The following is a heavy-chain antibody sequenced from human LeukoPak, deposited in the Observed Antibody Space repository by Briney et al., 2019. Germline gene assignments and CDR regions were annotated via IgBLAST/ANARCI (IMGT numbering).Heavy chain of an antibody. D-gene: IGHD6-13*01. CDR1: GYTFTSYV. V-gene: IGHV1-8*01. Sequence: ASVKVSCKASGYTFTSYVINWVRQAAGQGLEWMGWINPNCGNTGYAQKLQGRVTMNRNTSISTAYMELSSLRSEHTAVYYFARGHFPGIAGDERRCWFDPWGQGTLVTVSS. J-gene: IGHJ5*02. CDR3: ARGHFPGIAGDERRCWFDP. CDR2: INPNCGNT.